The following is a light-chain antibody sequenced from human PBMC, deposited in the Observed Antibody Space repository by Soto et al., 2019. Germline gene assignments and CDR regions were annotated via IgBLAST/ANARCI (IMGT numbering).Light chain of an antibody. CDR3: CSYAGSTTWV. Sequence: QSALTQPASVSGSPGQSITISCTGTSSDIGTYNLVSWYQQHPGKAPKLMIYEVTKSPSGVSNRFSASKSDNTASLTISGLQAADEADYYCCSYAGSTTWVFGGGTKVTVL. V-gene: IGLV2-23*02. J-gene: IGLJ3*02. CDR2: EVT. CDR1: SSDIGTYNL.